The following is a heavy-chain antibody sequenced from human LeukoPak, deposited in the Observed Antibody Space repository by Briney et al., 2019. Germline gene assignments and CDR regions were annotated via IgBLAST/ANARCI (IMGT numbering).Heavy chain of an antibody. CDR1: GFTFSGYW. CDR2: ISSDGSNR. V-gene: IGHV3-30*18. CDR3: AKDFRVAEELWFGELWNAFDI. D-gene: IGHD3-10*01. Sequence: GGSLRLSCAASGFTFSGYWMMWVRQAPDKGLEWVALISSDGSNRIYADSVKGRFSISRDNSKNTLYLQVNSLRIEDTAVYYCAKDFRVAEELWFGELWNAFDIWGQGIRVAVSS. J-gene: IGHJ3*02.